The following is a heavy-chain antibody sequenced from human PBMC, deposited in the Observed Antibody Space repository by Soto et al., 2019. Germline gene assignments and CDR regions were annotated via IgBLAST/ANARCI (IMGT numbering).Heavy chain of an antibody. J-gene: IGHJ6*03. CDR2: ISSSSGYI. CDR1: GFTSSSYS. CDR3: AKYSSWYYYYMDV. V-gene: IGHV3-21*04. D-gene: IGHD2-15*01. Sequence: AGSLRLSCAASGFTSSSYSMNWVRQAPGKGLEWVSSISSSSGYIYYADSVKGRFTISRDNSKNTLYLQMNSLRAEDTAVYYCAKYSSWYYYYMDVWGKGTTVTAP.